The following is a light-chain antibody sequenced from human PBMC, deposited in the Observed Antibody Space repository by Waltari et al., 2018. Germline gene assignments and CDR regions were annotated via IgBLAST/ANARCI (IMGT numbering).Light chain of an antibody. Sequence: EIVMTQSPATLSVSPGEWATLSCRASQSVSSNLAWYQHKPGQAPRLLIYAASTRATGIPARFSGSGSGTDFTLTISSLQSEDFAVYYCQHYYGWPRTFGQGP. CDR1: QSVSSN. V-gene: IGKV3-15*01. CDR3: QHYYGWPRT. CDR2: AAS. J-gene: IGKJ1*01.